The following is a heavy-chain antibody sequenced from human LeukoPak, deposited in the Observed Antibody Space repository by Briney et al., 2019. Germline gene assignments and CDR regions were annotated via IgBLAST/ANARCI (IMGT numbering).Heavy chain of an antibody. V-gene: IGHV3-33*05. CDR3: AKGGPTGSNYFDF. J-gene: IGHJ4*02. CDR1: GFTFSNYG. Sequence: GSSLRLSCAASGFTFSNYGMHWVRQAPGKGLEWVAVISYDGSNKYYADSVKGRFTISRDNSKTTLYLQMNSLRADDTAVYYCAKGGPTGSNYFDFWGQGTLVTVSS. CDR2: ISYDGSNK. D-gene: IGHD1-26*01.